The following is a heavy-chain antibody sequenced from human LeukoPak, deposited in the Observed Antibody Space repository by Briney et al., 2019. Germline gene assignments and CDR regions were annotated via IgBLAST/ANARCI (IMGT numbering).Heavy chain of an antibody. Sequence: SETLCLTCAVSGYSIRNGYYWGWIRQPPGKGLEWIGSIHHSGNTYYNPSLKSRVTISVDTSKNQFSLKLSSVTAADTALYYCASFAGSPPYYFDYWGQGTLVTVSS. CDR3: ASFAGSPPYYFDY. J-gene: IGHJ4*02. V-gene: IGHV4-38-2*01. CDR2: IHHSGNT. CDR1: GYSIRNGYY. D-gene: IGHD1-1*01.